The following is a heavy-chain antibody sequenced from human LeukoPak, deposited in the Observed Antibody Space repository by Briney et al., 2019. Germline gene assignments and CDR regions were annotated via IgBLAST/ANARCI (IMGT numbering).Heavy chain of an antibody. CDR2: INHSGST. J-gene: IGHJ6*03. Sequence: SETLSLTCTVSGSSISSGYYWGWIRQPPGKGLEWIGEINHSGSTNYNPSLKSRVTISVDTSKNQFSLKLSSVTAADTAVYYCARNDRRRRRYCSGGSCHSGAYYYYYMDVWGKGTTVTISS. D-gene: IGHD2-15*01. V-gene: IGHV4-38-2*02. CDR3: ARNDRRRRRYCSGGSCHSGAYYYYYMDV. CDR1: GSSISSGYY.